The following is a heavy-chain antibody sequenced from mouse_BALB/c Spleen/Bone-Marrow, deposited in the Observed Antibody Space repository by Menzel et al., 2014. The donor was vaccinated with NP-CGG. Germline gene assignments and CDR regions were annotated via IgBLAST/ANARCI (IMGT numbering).Heavy chain of an antibody. CDR3: GRVDLSTMIITY. V-gene: IGHV1-37*01. CDR2: INPYNGDT. CDR1: NYSFTEYF. Sequence: EVQLQQSGPELVKPGASVKITCKASNYSFTEYFMNWVKQSHGKSLEWIGRINPYNGDTFYNQKFKDKATLTVDRSSSTAHMELLSLTSDDSAVYYCGRVDLSTMIITYCGQGTLVTVSA. J-gene: IGHJ3*01. D-gene: IGHD2-4*01.